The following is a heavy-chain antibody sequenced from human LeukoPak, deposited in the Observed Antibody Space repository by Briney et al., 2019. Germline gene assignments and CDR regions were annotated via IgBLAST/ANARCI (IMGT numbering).Heavy chain of an antibody. CDR1: EFTFSDYY. CDR2: ISSSGSSI. V-gene: IGHV3-11*01. D-gene: IGHD6-19*01. CDR3: AREVLGVAVTGTIDY. Sequence: GSLRLSCAASEFTFSDYYMSWIRQAPGKGLEWVSYISSSGSSIYYADSVKGRFTISRDNAKSSLYLQMNSLRADDTAVYYCAREVLGVAVTGTIDYWGQGTLVTVSS. J-gene: IGHJ4*02.